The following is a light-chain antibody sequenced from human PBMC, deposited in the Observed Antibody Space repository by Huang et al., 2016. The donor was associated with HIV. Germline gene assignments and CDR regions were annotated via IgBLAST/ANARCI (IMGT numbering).Light chain of an antibody. J-gene: IGKJ4*01. CDR3: MQTLLPVA. CDR1: QSLLQSNGYNY. V-gene: IGKV2-28*01. Sequence: DIVMTQSPLSLSVTPGEPPSISCRSSQSLLQSNGYNYLDWYLQKPGQSPQLLIYLGSNRASGVPDRFSGSGSGTDCTLKISSVEAEEVRDYLCMQTLLPVAFGGGTKVEIK. CDR2: LGS.